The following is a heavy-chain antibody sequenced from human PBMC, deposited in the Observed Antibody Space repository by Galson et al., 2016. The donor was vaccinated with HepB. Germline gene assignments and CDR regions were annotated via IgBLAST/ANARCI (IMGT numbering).Heavy chain of an antibody. CDR1: GCTFTNYY. CDR2: INPSGGGP. Sequence: SVKVSCKASGCTFTNYYMHWVRQAPGQRLEWMGVINPSGGGPFYPQNFRGRVTMTSDTSTGILYLDLSSLRSEDTAVYYCARSPQYKDFWNGYLPWGQGTLVTVSS. V-gene: IGHV1-46*01. J-gene: IGHJ5*02. CDR3: ARSPQYKDFWNGYLP. D-gene: IGHD3-3*01.